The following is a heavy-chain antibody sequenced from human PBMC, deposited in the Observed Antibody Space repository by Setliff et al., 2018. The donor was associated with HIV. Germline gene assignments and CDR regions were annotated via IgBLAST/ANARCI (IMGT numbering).Heavy chain of an antibody. CDR2: IKQDGSEI. CDR3: ARAYNVYDYRFDSSGYDY. Sequence: GGSLRLSCAASGFTFSNYWMDWVRQAPGKGLEWVATIKQDGSEIYYMDSVKGRFIASTDNARNSLFLEMNSLRAEDTAVYYCARAYNVYDYRFDSSGYDYWGQGTLVTVSS. J-gene: IGHJ4*02. D-gene: IGHD3-22*01. CDR1: GFTFSNYW. V-gene: IGHV3-7*03.